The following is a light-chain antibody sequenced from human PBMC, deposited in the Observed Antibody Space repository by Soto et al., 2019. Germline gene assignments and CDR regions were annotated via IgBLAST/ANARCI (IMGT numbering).Light chain of an antibody. V-gene: IGKV3-20*01. CDR3: QQYGSSST. CDR2: DAS. CDR1: QNVSSNY. J-gene: IGKJ1*01. Sequence: EIVMTQSPATLSVSPGGRATLSCRASQNVSSNYLAWYQQKPGQAPGLLIYDASTRATGIPDRFSGSGSGTDFTLTISRLEPEDFVVYYCQQYGSSSTFGQGTKVDIK.